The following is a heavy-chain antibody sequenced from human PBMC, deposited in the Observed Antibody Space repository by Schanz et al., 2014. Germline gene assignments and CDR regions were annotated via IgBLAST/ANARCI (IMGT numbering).Heavy chain of an antibody. Sequence: QVQLVQSGAEVKKPGSSVKVSCKASGGTFSSYTISWVRQAPGQGLEWMGWMNPDSGNTGYAQKFQGRVTMTRDTSISTAYMEVSRLKSDDTAVYYCARLSVAGRPHVNYWYFDLWGRGTLVTVSS. CDR1: GGTFSSYT. D-gene: IGHD6-19*01. CDR2: MNPDSGNT. V-gene: IGHV1-8*02. J-gene: IGHJ2*01. CDR3: ARLSVAGRPHVNYWYFDL.